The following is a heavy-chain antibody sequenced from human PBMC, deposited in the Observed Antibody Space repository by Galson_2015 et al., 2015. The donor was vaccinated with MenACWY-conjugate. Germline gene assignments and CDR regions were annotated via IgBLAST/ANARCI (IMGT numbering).Heavy chain of an antibody. CDR1: GFTLNKYA. D-gene: IGHD3/OR15-3a*01. V-gene: IGHV3-23*01. CDR3: AKAHYYFWTGYHENWFAP. CDR2: IGGSGGTT. J-gene: IGHJ5*02. Sequence: SLRLSCAVAGFTLNKYAMSWVRQAPGKGLEWVSSIGGSGGTTFYADSVKGRFTISREYSRNTMYLQMDRLRVDGTAVYYCAKAHYYFWTGYHENWFAPWGQGTLVTVSS.